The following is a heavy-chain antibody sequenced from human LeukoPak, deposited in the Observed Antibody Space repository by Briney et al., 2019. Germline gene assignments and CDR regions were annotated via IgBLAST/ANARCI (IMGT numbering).Heavy chain of an antibody. CDR1: GFTFTTYS. Sequence: GGSLRLSCAASGFTFTTYSMNWVRQAPGKGLEWVSSISSSNTYIYYADSVKGRFTISRDNAKNSLYLQMNSLRAEDTAVYYCAREIVVVPAAMDYWGQGTLVTVSS. CDR2: ISSSNTYI. J-gene: IGHJ4*02. CDR3: AREIVVVPAAMDY. V-gene: IGHV3-21*01. D-gene: IGHD2-2*01.